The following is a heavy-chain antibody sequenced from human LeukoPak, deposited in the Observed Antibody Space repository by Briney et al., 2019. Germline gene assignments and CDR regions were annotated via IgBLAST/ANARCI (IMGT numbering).Heavy chain of an antibody. CDR2: IYTSGST. Sequence: PSETLSLTCTVSGSSISSYYWSWIRQPAGKGLEWIGRIYTSGSTNYNPSLKSRVTMSVDTSKNQFSLKLSSVTAADTAVYYCARVVVVPAAMYNWFDPWGQGTLVTVSS. D-gene: IGHD2-2*01. CDR3: ARVVVVPAAMYNWFDP. CDR1: GSSISSYY. V-gene: IGHV4-4*07. J-gene: IGHJ5*02.